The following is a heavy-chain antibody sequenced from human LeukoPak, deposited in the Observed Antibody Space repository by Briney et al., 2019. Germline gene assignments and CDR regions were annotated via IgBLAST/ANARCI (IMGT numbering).Heavy chain of an antibody. Sequence: PSETLSLTCAVYGGSFSGYYWSWIRQPPGKGLEWIGEINDSGSTNYNPSLKSRVTISVDTSKNQFSLKLSSVTAADTAVYYCARVGQAVVAATPFDYWGQGTLSPSPQ. J-gene: IGHJ4*02. V-gene: IGHV4-34*01. CDR3: ARVGQAVVAATPFDY. CDR2: INDSGST. D-gene: IGHD2-15*01. CDR1: GGSFSGYY.